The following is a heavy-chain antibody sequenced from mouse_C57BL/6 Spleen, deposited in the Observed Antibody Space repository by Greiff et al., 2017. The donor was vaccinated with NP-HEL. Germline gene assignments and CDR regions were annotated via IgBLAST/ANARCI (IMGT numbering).Heavy chain of an antibody. D-gene: IGHD4-1*01. CDR1: GYAFSSSW. CDR3: APNGEGFAY. J-gene: IGHJ3*01. Sequence: VQRVESGPELVKPGASVKISCKASGYAFSSSWMNWVKQRPGKGLEWIGRIYPGDGDTNYNGKFKGKATLTADKSSSTAYMQLSSLTSEDSAVYFCAPNGEGFAYWGQGTLVTVSA. V-gene: IGHV1-82*01. CDR2: IYPGDGDT.